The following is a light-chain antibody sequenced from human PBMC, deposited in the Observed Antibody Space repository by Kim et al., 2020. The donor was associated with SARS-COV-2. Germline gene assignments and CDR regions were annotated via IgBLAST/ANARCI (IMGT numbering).Light chain of an antibody. CDR3: QQYSNWPPGT. CDR1: QSIRSS. Sequence: SPGERATVSCRASQSIRSSLAWYQQKPGQAPRLLIFGASTRATGIPARFSGSGSGTEFSLTITSLQSEDFVVYYCQQYSNWPPGTFGQGTKVDIK. V-gene: IGKV3-15*01. J-gene: IGKJ1*01. CDR2: GAS.